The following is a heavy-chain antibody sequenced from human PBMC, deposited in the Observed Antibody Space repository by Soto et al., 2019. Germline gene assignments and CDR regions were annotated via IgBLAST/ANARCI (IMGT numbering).Heavy chain of an antibody. J-gene: IGHJ4*02. CDR2: IYYSGRT. CDR3: ARGLSVTLFDN. D-gene: IGHD4-17*01. Sequence: QVQLQASGPGLVKPSQTLSLTCTVSGGSISTGGYYWTWIRQHPGKGLEWIGYIYYSGRTYYKPSLKSRVTISVDTSKNQFSLKLSSVTAADTAVYYSARGLSVTLFDNWGQGTLVTLPS. V-gene: IGHV4-31*03. CDR1: GGSISTGGYY.